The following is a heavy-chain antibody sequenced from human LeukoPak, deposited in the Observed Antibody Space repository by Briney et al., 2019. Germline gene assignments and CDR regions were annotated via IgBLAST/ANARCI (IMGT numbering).Heavy chain of an antibody. CDR2: IKQDGSDK. Sequence: GGSLRLSCAASGFTFSNYYMTWIRQAPGKGLEWVANIKQDGSDKFYMDSVKGRFTISRDNAKNSLYLQMNSLRAEDTAVYYCAREGVVIVPAAMDDAFDIWGQGTLVTVSS. D-gene: IGHD2-2*01. V-gene: IGHV3-7*01. J-gene: IGHJ3*02. CDR1: GFTFSNYY. CDR3: AREGVVIVPAAMDDAFDI.